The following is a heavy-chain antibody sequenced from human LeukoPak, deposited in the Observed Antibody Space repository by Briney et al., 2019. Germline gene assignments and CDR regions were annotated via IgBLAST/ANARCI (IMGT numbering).Heavy chain of an antibody. D-gene: IGHD2-15*01. CDR1: AFTFSSCS. CDR2: SRSSGTTI. Sequence: PTAGSLRLSCAAPAFTFSSCSMNWLRQAPRKGQEWVSYSRSSGTTIYYADSVKGQFTISRDNGKNSLYLQMNSLRDGDTAVYYCAREPYCSGGSCYRHFDYWGQGTLVTVSS. V-gene: IGHV3-48*02. CDR3: AREPYCSGGSCYRHFDY. J-gene: IGHJ4*02.